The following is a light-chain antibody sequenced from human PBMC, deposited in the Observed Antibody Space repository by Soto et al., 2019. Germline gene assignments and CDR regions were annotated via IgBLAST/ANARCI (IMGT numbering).Light chain of an antibody. CDR3: SSYRSVGV. CDR1: SSVVGCHNH. Sequence: QSVLTQPASVSGSPGQSITLSCTGPSSVVGCHNHVSWYQQHPGKAPKLMIYDVSNRHSGVSNRFSGSKSGNTASLTISGLQAEDEADYYYSSYRSVGVFGGGTKRTVL. V-gene: IGLV2-14*01. CDR2: DVS. J-gene: IGLJ2*01.